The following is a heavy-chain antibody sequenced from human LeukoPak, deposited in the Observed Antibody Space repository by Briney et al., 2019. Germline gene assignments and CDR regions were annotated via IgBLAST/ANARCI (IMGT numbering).Heavy chain of an antibody. CDR3: ARDEEYCSSTSCYKNWYFDL. J-gene: IGHJ2*01. CDR2: IYSGGST. Sequence: GGSLRLSCAASGFTVSSNYMSWVRQAPGKGLEWVSVIYSGGSTYYADSVKGRFTISRDNAKNSLYLQMNSLRAEDTAVYYCARDEEYCSSTSCYKNWYFDLWGRGTLVTVSS. CDR1: GFTVSSNY. D-gene: IGHD2-2*02. V-gene: IGHV3-53*01.